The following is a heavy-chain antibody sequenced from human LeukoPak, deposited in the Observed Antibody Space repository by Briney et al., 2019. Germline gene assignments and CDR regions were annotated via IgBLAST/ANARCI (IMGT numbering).Heavy chain of an antibody. CDR1: GFTFSSYC. CDR2: IGISGGST. D-gene: IGHD6-13*01. CDR3: AKRLGAAAGTSLFDY. V-gene: IGHV3-23*01. J-gene: IGHJ4*02. Sequence: GGSLRLSCAASGFTFSSYCMSWVRQAPGKGLEWVSGIGISGGSTYYADSVKGRFTISRDNSKNTLYLQMNSLRAEDTAVYYCAKRLGAAAGTSLFDYWGQGTLVTVSS.